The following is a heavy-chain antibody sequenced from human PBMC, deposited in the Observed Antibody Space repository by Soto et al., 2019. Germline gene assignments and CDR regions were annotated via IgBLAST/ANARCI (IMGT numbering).Heavy chain of an antibody. J-gene: IGHJ4*02. V-gene: IGHV4-34*01. D-gene: IGHD3-9*01. CDR2: INHSGST. Sequence: SETLSLTCAVYGGSFSGYYWSWIRQPPGKGLEWIGEINHSGSTNYNPSLKSRVTISVDTSKNQFSLKLSSVTAADTAVYYFLIGRYYPNYIDYRGQGTLVTV. CDR3: LIGRYYPNYIDY. CDR1: GGSFSGYY.